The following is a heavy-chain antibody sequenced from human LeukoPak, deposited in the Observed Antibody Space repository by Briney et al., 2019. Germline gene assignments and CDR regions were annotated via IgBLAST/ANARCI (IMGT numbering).Heavy chain of an antibody. CDR1: GFTFSSYG. J-gene: IGHJ5*02. Sequence: GGSLRLSCAASGFTFSSYGMHWVRQAPGKGLEWVAVISYDGSNKYYADSVKGRFTISRDNSKNTLYLQMNSLRAEDTAVYYCAKDLRSGLLPHNPWGQGTLVTVSS. CDR3: AKDLRSGLLPHNP. CDR2: ISYDGSNK. D-gene: IGHD2-15*01. V-gene: IGHV3-30*18.